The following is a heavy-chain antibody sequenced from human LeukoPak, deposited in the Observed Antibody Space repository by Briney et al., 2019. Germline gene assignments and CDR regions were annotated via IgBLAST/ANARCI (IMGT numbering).Heavy chain of an antibody. D-gene: IGHD6-19*01. CDR1: GFSASSYG. CDR3: ARDRSGWYYFDH. CDR2: ISTSGTSM. J-gene: IGHJ4*02. V-gene: IGHV3-48*03. Sequence: GGSLRLSCAASGFSASSYGFNWVRQAPGRGLEWVSYISTSGTSMYYADSVRGRFTVSRDNAKNSLYLQMNNLRAEDTAVYYCARDRSGWYYFDHWGQGTLVTVSS.